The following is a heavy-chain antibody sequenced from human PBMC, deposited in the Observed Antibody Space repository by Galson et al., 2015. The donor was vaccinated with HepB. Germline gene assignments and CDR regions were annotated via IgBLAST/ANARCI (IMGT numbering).Heavy chain of an antibody. CDR2: IIPIFGTP. D-gene: IGHD3-10*01. V-gene: IGHV1-69*13. CDR1: GGTFSRYA. Sequence: SVKVSCKASGGTFSRYAISWVRQAPGQGLEWMGGIIPIFGTPNYAQKFQGRVTITADESTSTAYMELSSLRSEGTAVYYCAKVNTMIRGISPPNYWGQGTLVTVSS. J-gene: IGHJ4*02. CDR3: AKVNTMIRGISPPNY.